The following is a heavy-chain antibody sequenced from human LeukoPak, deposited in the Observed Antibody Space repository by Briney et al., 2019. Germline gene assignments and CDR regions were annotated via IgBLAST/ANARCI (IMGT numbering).Heavy chain of an antibody. D-gene: IGHD3-10*01. V-gene: IGHV3-23*01. Sequence: GGSLRLSCAASGFTFSNYPMTWVRQAPGKGLEWVSSISDSGGGTYYADSVKGRSTISRDNFKNTLYLQMNSLRAEDTAVYYCAKAPRLAGVPLDYWGQGTVVTVSS. CDR1: GFTFSNYP. CDR2: ISDSGGGT. CDR3: AKAPRLAGVPLDY. J-gene: IGHJ4*02.